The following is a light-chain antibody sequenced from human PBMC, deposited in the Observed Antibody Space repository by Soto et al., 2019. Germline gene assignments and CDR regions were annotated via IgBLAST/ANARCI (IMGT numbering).Light chain of an antibody. CDR1: SSDFGGYNY. V-gene: IGLV2-14*03. CDR2: DVS. Sequence: QSALTQPASVSGSPGQSITISCTGTSSDFGGYNYVSWYQHHPGKAPKLIIYDVSNRPSGVSIRFSASKSDNTASLTISGLLPDDEADYHCSSYTTSNTRQTVFGTGTQLTVL. J-gene: IGLJ1*01. CDR3: SSYTTSNTRQTV.